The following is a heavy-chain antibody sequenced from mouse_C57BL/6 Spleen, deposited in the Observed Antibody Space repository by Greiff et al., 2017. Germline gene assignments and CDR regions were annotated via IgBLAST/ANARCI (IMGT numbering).Heavy chain of an antibody. J-gene: IGHJ2*01. D-gene: IGHD3-2*02. Sequence: QVPLQQSGAELVKPGASVKMSCKASGYTFTTYPIEWMKQNHGKSLEWIGNFHPYNDDSKYNEKFEGKATFTVEKSSSTVYLELRRLTSDDSAVYYCAIDSSGYGYWGQDTTLTVSS. CDR3: AIDSSGYGY. CDR1: GYTFTTYP. V-gene: IGHV1-47*01. CDR2: FHPYNDDS.